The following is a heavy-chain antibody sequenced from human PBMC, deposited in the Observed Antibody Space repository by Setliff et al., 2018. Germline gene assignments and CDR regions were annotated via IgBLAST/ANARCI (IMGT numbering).Heavy chain of an antibody. J-gene: IGHJ6*02. V-gene: IGHV3-48*03. CDR1: GFMFDDYD. CDR2: ITTSGSTI. Sequence: PGGSLRLSCAAAGFMFDDYDMNWVRLAPGKGLEWISYITTSGSTIYYADSVKGRFTISRDNAENSLYLQMNRLRAEDTAVYYCARVKPFAMDVWGQGTTVTVSS. CDR3: ARVKPFAMDV.